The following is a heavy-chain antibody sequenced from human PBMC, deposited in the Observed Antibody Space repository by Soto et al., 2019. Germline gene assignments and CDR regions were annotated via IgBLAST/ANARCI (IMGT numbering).Heavy chain of an antibody. CDR2: IYHSGST. CDR1: GGSISSSNW. D-gene: IGHD1-1*01. CDR3: ARGYNEFDY. Sequence: QVQLQESGPGLVKPSGTLSLTCAVSGGSISSSNWWSWVRQPPGKGLEWIGEIYHSGSTTYNPSLRGRVTISVDKSKNQFYLKVSSVTVADSVVYHCARGYNEFDYWGPGTLVTVSS. V-gene: IGHV4-4*02. J-gene: IGHJ4*02.